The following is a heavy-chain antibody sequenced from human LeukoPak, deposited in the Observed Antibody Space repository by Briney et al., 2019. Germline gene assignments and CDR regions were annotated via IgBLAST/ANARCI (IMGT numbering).Heavy chain of an antibody. CDR2: IYYTGST. CDR1: GGSISSYY. J-gene: IGHJ4*02. Sequence: SETLSLTCTVSGGSISSYYWSWIRQPPGTGREWIGYIYYTGSTNYNPSLKSRVTMSADTSKTQFSPKLSSVTAADTAVYFCARVGGWEPKLHGVTFDYLGQGTLVTVSS. CDR3: ARVGGWEPKLHGVTFDY. V-gene: IGHV4-59*01. D-gene: IGHD1-26*01.